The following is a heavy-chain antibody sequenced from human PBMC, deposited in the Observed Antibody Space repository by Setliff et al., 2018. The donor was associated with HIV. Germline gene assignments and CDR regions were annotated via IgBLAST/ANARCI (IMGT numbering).Heavy chain of an antibody. D-gene: IGHD6-13*01. V-gene: IGHV4-39*07. CDR1: GCSISSTNYY. CDR2: IYYSGTT. Sequence: SETLSLTCTVSGCSISSTNYYWGWIRQTPGKGLEWIGSIYYSGTTYYNPSLKSRVTMSVDTSTSRLSLKVHSVTAADTAMYYCARGSHGTSWTDYWGQGTLVTAPQ. J-gene: IGHJ4*02. CDR3: ARGSHGTSWTDY.